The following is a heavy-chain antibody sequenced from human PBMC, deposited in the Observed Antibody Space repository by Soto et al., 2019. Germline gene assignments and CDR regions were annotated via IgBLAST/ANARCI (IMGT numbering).Heavy chain of an antibody. CDR3: VKDRRTEAYGMEV. J-gene: IGHJ6*02. D-gene: IGHD2-21*01. CDR2: ISYDGFRK. Sequence: QVQLMESGGGVVQPGRSLRLSCAASGFTFSSYGMYWVRQAPSRGLEWVAVISYDGFRKKYENSVKGRFTISRDNSQNTVYLQRNSLRAEDTAVYYCVKDRRTEAYGMEVWGHGTTVTVSS. V-gene: IGHV3-30*18. CDR1: GFTFSSYG.